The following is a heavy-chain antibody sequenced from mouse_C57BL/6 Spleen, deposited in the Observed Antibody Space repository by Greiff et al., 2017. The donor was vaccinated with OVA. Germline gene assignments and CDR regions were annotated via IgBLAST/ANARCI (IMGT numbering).Heavy chain of an antibody. J-gene: IGHJ2*01. CDR3: ARHDWDDYFDY. D-gene: IGHD4-1*01. Sequence: EVMLVESGGGLVKPGGSLKLSCAASGFTFSSYTMSWVRQNPEKRLEWVATISGGGGNTYYPDSVKGRFTISRDNAKNTLYLQMSSLRSEDTALYYCARHDWDDYFDYWGQGTTLTVSS. V-gene: IGHV5-9*01. CDR1: GFTFSSYT. CDR2: ISGGGGNT.